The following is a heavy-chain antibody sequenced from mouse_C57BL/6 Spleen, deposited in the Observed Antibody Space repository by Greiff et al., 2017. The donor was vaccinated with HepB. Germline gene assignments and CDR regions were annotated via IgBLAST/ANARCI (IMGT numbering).Heavy chain of an antibody. V-gene: IGHV5-4*01. D-gene: IGHD2-1*01. CDR1: GFTFSSYA. CDR3: ARDYYLNY. Sequence: EVQWVESGGGLVKPGGSLKLSCAASGFTFSSYAMSWVRQTPEKRLEWVATISDGGSYTYYPDNVKGRFTISRDNAKNNLYLQMSHLKSEDTAMYYCARDYYLNYWGQGTTLTVSS. J-gene: IGHJ2*01. CDR2: ISDGGSYT.